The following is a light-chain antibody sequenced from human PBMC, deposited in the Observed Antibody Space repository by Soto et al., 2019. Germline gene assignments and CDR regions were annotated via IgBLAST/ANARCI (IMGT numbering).Light chain of an antibody. CDR3: QTWGTGIHYV. CDR1: SGHSSYA. V-gene: IGLV4-69*01. J-gene: IGLJ1*01. Sequence: QSVLTQSPSASASLGASVNLTCTLSSGHSSYAIAWHQQQPEKGPRYLMKLNSDGSHSKGDGIPDRFSGSSSGAERYLTISSLQFEDEADYYCQTWGTGIHYVFGSGTKLTVL. CDR2: LNSDGSH.